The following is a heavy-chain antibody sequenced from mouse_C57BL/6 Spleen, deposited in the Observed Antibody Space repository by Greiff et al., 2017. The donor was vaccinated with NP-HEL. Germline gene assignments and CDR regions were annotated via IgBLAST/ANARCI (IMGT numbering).Heavy chain of an antibody. D-gene: IGHD1-1*01. Sequence: VQLQQSGAELVKPGASVKMSCKASGYTFTSYWITWVKQRPGQGLEWIGDIYPGSGSTNYNEKFKSKATLTVDTSSSTAYMQLSSLTSEDSAVYYCARFITTGGWYFDVWGTGTTVTVSS. J-gene: IGHJ1*03. CDR1: GYTFTSYW. CDR2: IYPGSGST. V-gene: IGHV1-55*01. CDR3: ARFITTGGWYFDV.